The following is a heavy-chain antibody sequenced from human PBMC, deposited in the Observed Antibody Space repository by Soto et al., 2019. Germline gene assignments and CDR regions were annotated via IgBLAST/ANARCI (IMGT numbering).Heavy chain of an antibody. CDR2: IYDDGRS. CDR1: GFIVSHNY. V-gene: IGHV3-53*01. CDR3: ARLPDYSYFFGLDV. Sequence: EVQLVESGGGLIQPGGSLRLSCAASGFIVSHNYMSWVRQAQGKGLEWVSLIYDDGRSYYADSVKGRFTISRDNSKNMLYLQLNSLRAEDSAVYYCARLPDYSYFFGLDVWGQGTTVTVSS. J-gene: IGHJ6*02.